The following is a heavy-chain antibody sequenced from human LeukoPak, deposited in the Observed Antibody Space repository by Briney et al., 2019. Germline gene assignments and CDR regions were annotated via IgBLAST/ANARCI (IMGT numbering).Heavy chain of an antibody. D-gene: IGHD5-12*01. Sequence: SETLSLACSVSGGSISSSSCYWGWIRRPPGKGLEWIASIYYSGTTHYNPSLKSRVTMSVDTSKNQFSLKLSAVTAADTAVYYCARQFHGSGYVDDLWGQGTLVTVSS. V-gene: IGHV4-39*01. CDR2: IYYSGTT. J-gene: IGHJ5*02. CDR1: GGSISSSSCY. CDR3: ARQFHGSGYVDDL.